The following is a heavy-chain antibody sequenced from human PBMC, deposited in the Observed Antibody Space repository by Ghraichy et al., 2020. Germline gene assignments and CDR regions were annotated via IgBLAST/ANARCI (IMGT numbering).Heavy chain of an antibody. Sequence: GGSLRLSCAASGFTFSSYWVSWVRQAPGKGLEWVANIKQDGSEKYYVDSVKGRFTISRDTAKNSLYLQMNSLRAEDTAVYYCARDITPFYYYYGMDVWGQGATVTVSS. CDR3: ARDITPFYYYYGMDV. V-gene: IGHV3-7*01. J-gene: IGHJ6*02. CDR1: GFTFSSYW. CDR2: IKQDGSEK.